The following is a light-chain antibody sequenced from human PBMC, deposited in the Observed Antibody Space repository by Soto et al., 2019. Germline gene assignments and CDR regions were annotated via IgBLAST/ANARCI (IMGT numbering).Light chain of an antibody. CDR2: AAS. Sequence: EIELTQSPGTLSLSPGERATLSCRASQSIITLAWYQQKPGKIPNLLIYAASTLQAGVPSRFSGSGSGTDFTLTISSLQPEDVAAYYCQKYNSAPLTFGGGTKVEIK. J-gene: IGKJ4*01. CDR1: QSIIT. V-gene: IGKV1-27*01. CDR3: QKYNSAPLT.